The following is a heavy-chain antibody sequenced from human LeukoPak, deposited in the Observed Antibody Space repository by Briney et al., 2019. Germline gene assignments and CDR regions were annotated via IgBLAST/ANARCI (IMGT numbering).Heavy chain of an antibody. CDR2: IYHSGST. J-gene: IGHJ5*02. Sequence: SETLSLTCAVSGYSISSGYYWGWIRQPPGKGLEWIGSIYHSGSTHYNPSLKSRVTISVDTSKNQFSLKLSSVTAADTAVYYCARKYSYTSSWLSWGQGTLVTVSS. D-gene: IGHD6-13*01. CDR1: GYSISSGYY. CDR3: ARKYSYTSSWLS. V-gene: IGHV4-38-2*01.